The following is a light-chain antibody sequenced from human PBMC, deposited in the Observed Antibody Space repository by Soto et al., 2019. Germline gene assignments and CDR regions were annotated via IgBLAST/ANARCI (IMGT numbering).Light chain of an antibody. CDR3: GADHGSGSDFVYV. CDR2: VGTGGLVG. J-gene: IGLJ1*01. V-gene: IGLV9-49*03. Sequence: QSVLSQLPSASASLGASVTLTCTLTSAYGSYKVDWYQRRPGKGPRFVMRVGTGGLVGSKGDGFPDRFSVLGSGLNRYLTIKDIQEEDEGDYFCGADHGSGSDFVYVFGSGTKVTVL. CDR1: SAYGSYK.